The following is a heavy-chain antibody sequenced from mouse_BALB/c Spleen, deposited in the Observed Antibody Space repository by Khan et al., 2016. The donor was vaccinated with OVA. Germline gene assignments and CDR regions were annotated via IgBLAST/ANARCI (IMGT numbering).Heavy chain of an antibody. D-gene: IGHD1-1*01. V-gene: IGHV1S81*02. CDR1: GYTFTRYY. J-gene: IGHJ1*01. Sequence: QVQLQQSGAELVKPGASVKLSCKASGYTFTRYYMYWVKQRPGQGLEWIGEINPSNGGTNFNEKFKSKATLTVDKLFSTAYMQLSSLTSEDSAVYYCTRKDYYGSSRRFFDVWGAGTTVTVSS. CDR2: INPSNGGT. CDR3: TRKDYYGSSRRFFDV.